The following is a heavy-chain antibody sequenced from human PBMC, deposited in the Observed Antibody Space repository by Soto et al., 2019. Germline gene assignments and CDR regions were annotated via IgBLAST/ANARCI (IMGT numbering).Heavy chain of an antibody. V-gene: IGHV4-34*01. Sequence: PSETLSLISGSNGGSCGGYYWSWIRQPPGKGLEWIGEINHSGSTNYNLSLKSRVTISVDTSKNQFSLRLTSVTAADTAVYYCAAAPRYWGQG. J-gene: IGHJ4*02. CDR2: INHSGST. CDR3: AAAPRY. D-gene: IGHD2-15*01. CDR1: GGSCGGYY.